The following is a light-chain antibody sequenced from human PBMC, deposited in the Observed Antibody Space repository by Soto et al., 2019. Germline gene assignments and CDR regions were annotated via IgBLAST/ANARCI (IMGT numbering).Light chain of an antibody. CDR2: EVS. CDR3: RSYSSSSAYV. V-gene: IGLV2-14*01. CDR1: SSDVGGYNY. J-gene: IGLJ1*01. Sequence: QSALTQPASVSGSPGQSITISCTGTSSDVGGYNYVSCYQQHPGNPTQLMIYEVSRRPSGASRRSSGSNSANTALPTISRLPAEEEDDYYGRSYSSSSAYVFGTGTKLTVL.